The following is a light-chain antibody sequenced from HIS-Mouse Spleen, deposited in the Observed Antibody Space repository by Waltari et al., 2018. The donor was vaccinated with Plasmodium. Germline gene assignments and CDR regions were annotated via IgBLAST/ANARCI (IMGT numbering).Light chain of an antibody. CDR3: QQYNSYSMYT. CDR2: KAS. CDR1: QSISSW. J-gene: IGKJ2*01. Sequence: DIQMTQSPSTLSASVGDRVTITCPASQSISSWLAWYQKKPGKAPKLLIYKASSLESGVPTRFSGSGSGTEFTLTISSLQPDDFATYYCQQYNSYSMYTFGQGTKLEIK. V-gene: IGKV1-5*03.